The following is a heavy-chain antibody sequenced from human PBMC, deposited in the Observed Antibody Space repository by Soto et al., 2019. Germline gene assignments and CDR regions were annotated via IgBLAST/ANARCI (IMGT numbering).Heavy chain of an antibody. CDR3: AKDRVGYFDY. CDR2: ISYDGSNK. J-gene: IGHJ4*02. CDR1: GFTFSSYG. Sequence: QVQLVESGGGVVQPGRSLRLSCAASGFTFSSYGMHWVRQAPGKGLEWVAVISYDGSNKYYADSVKGRFTISRDNSKNTLYLQMNSLRAEDTAVCYCAKDRVGYFDYWGQGTLVTVSS. V-gene: IGHV3-30*18.